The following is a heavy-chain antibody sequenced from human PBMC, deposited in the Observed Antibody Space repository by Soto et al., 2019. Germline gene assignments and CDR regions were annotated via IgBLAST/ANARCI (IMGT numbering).Heavy chain of an antibody. Sequence: QITLKESGPTLVKPTQTRTLTCTFSGCSLSTSGVGVGWIRQPPGKALEWLALIYWDDDKRYSPSLKSRLTITKNTSKNQMVITLTNMDAVDTDTYYYAHSGRYDSSRYFASWGEATLV. CDR3: AHSGRYDSSRYFAS. V-gene: IGHV2-5*02. CDR2: IYWDDDK. J-gene: IGHJ4*02. D-gene: IGHD3-22*01. CDR1: GCSLSTSGVG.